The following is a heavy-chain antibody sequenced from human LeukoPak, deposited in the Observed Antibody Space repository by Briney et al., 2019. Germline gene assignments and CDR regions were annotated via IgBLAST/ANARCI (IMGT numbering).Heavy chain of an antibody. CDR2: IYSGGST. J-gene: IGHJ3*02. Sequence: PGGSLRLSCQASGFTFYMYAMSWVRQAPGKGLEWVSVIYSGGSTYYADSVKGRFTIPRDNSKNTLYLQMNSLRAEDTAVYYCARDSPLWGDAFDIWGQGTMVTVSS. CDR3: ARDSPLWGDAFDI. V-gene: IGHV3-53*01. D-gene: IGHD3-16*01. CDR1: GFTFYMYA.